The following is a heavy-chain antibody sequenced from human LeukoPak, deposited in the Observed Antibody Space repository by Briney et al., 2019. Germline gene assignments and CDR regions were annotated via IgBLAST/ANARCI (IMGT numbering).Heavy chain of an antibody. D-gene: IGHD3-22*01. CDR2: IYYSGST. CDR1: GGSISSGDYY. CDR3: ARERGEVMFGGYYPSAFDI. Sequence: SQTLSLTCTVSGGSISSGDYYWSWIRQPPGKGLEWIGYIYYSGSTYYNPSLKSRVTISVDTSKNQFSLKLSSVTAADTAVYYCARERGEVMFGGYYPSAFDIWGQGTMVTVSS. J-gene: IGHJ3*02. V-gene: IGHV4-30-4*08.